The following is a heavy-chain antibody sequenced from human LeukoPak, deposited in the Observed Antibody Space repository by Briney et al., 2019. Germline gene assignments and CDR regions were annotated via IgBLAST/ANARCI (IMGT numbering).Heavy chain of an antibody. CDR2: ISSGGTYE. Sequence: PGKSLRLSCAASGFTFSNYAMHWVRQAPGKGLEWVSLISSGGTYEYYADSMKGRFTISRDNSKNTLYLQLNSLRAEDTAVYYCARDSTYYYDSGSSGPHYFDNWGQGTLVTLSS. CDR3: ARDSTYYYDSGSSGPHYFDN. D-gene: IGHD3-10*01. CDR1: GFTFSNYA. V-gene: IGHV3-30*01. J-gene: IGHJ4*02.